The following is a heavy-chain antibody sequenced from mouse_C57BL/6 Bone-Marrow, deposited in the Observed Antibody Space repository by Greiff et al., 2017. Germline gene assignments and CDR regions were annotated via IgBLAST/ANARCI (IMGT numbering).Heavy chain of an antibody. CDR3: ARSGSYYAMDY. Sequence: QVQLKESGAELVRPGTSVKMSCKASGYTFTNYWIGWAKQRPGHGLEWIGDIYPGGGYTNYNEKFKGKATLTADKSSSTAYMQFSSLTSEDSAIYYCARSGSYYAMDYWGQGTSVTVSS. V-gene: IGHV1-63*01. J-gene: IGHJ4*01. D-gene: IGHD1-1*01. CDR1: GYTFTNYW. CDR2: IYPGGGYT.